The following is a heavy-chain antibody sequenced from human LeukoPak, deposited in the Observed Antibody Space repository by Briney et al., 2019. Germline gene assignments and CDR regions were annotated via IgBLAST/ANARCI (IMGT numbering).Heavy chain of an antibody. CDR3: ARSRGAVAVFDY. V-gene: IGHV1-8*01. Sequence: ASVKVSCKASGYTFTSYDINWVRQATGQGLEWMGWMNPNSGNTGYAQKFQGRVTMTEDTSTDTAYMELSSLRSEDTAVYYCARSRGAVAVFDYWGEGTLVTVSS. J-gene: IGHJ4*02. CDR2: MNPNSGNT. CDR1: GYTFTSYD. D-gene: IGHD6-19*01.